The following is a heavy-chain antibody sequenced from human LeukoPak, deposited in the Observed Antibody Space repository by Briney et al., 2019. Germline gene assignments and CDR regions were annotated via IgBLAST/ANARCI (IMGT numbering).Heavy chain of an antibody. Sequence: GGSLRLSCAASGFSFSSYGMHWVRQAPGKGLEWVAFIRYDGSNKYYADSVKGRFTISRDNSKNTLYLQMNSLRAEDTAVYYCAKLLYYYDSSQPYWGQGTLVTVSS. J-gene: IGHJ4*02. CDR2: IRYDGSNK. CDR1: GFSFSSYG. V-gene: IGHV3-30*02. D-gene: IGHD3-22*01. CDR3: AKLLYYYDSSQPY.